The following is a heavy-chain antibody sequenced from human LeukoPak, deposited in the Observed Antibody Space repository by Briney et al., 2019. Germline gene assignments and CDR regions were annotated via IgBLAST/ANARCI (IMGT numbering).Heavy chain of an antibody. Sequence: SETLSLTCTVSGGSISSYYWSWIRQPPGKGLEWIGYIYYSGSTNYSPSLKSRVTISVDTSKNQFSLKLSSVTAADTAVYYCARGPVCSSTSCCFNWFDPWGQGTLVTVSS. V-gene: IGHV4-59*08. J-gene: IGHJ5*02. CDR1: GGSISSYY. CDR2: IYYSGST. CDR3: ARGPVCSSTSCCFNWFDP. D-gene: IGHD2-2*01.